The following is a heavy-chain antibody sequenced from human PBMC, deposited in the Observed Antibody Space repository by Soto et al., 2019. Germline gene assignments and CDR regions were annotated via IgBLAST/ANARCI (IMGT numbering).Heavy chain of an antibody. Sequence: PGGSLRLSCAASGFTFSSYAMSWVRQAPGKGLEWVSAISGSGGSTYYADSVKGRFTISRDNSKNTLYLQMNSLRAEDTAVYYCAIALLVSGETNYFVFWGKGTLVTVST. J-gene: IGHJ4*02. V-gene: IGHV3-23*01. CDR1: GFTFSSYA. CDR2: ISGSGGST. CDR3: AIALLVSGETNYFVF. D-gene: IGHD2-8*02.